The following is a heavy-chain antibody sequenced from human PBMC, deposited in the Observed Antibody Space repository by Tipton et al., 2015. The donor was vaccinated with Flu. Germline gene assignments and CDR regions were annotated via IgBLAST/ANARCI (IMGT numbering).Heavy chain of an antibody. Sequence: TLSLTCTVSGGSISSYYWSWIRQPAGKGLEWIGRIYTSGSTNYNPSFKSRVTMSVDTSKNQFSLKLSSVTAADTAVYYCARDGDDDFWSGYRQADYYGMDVWGLGTTVTVS. J-gene: IGHJ6*02. D-gene: IGHD3-3*01. V-gene: IGHV4-4*07. CDR2: IYTSGST. CDR3: ARDGDDDFWSGYRQADYYGMDV. CDR1: GGSISSYY.